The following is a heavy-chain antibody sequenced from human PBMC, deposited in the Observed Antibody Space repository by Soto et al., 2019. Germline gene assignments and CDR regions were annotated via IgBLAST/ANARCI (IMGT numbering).Heavy chain of an antibody. CDR3: ARIPRYSFPTADDLDS. D-gene: IGHD5-18*01. CDR2: ITPIYPTT. CDR1: GGTFSTYT. V-gene: IGHV1-69*15. Sequence: QVQLVQSGAEVRKPGSSVQVSCKASGGTFSTYTFSWVRQAPGQGLEWMGSITPIYPTTNYAEKFQGRLTVTADGPTSTAYMELSSLTSDDTAVCYCARIPRYSFPTADDLDSWGQGTLVTVSS. J-gene: IGHJ4*02.